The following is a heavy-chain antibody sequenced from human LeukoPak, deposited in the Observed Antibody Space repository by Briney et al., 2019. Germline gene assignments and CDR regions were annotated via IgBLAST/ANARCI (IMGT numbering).Heavy chain of an antibody. CDR1: GGSISSSSYY. CDR2: IYYSGST. Sequence: PSETLSLTCTVSGGSISSSSYYWGWIRQPPGKGLEWIGSIYYSGSTYYNPSLKSRVTISVDTSKNQFSLKLSSVTAADTAVYYCARQGMTTVTTTPRDTVFNWFDPWGQGTLVTVSS. D-gene: IGHD4-17*01. J-gene: IGHJ5*02. V-gene: IGHV4-39*01. CDR3: ARQGMTTVTTTPRDTVFNWFDP.